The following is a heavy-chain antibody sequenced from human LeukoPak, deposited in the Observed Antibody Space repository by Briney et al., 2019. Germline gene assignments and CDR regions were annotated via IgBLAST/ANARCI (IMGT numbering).Heavy chain of an antibody. CDR2: ISSSSSYT. V-gene: IGHV3-11*06. D-gene: IGHD3-10*01. CDR3: ARDLNGSENDY. J-gene: IGHJ4*02. CDR1: GFTFSDYY. Sequence: KAGGSLRLSCAASGFTFSDYYMGWIRQAPGKGLEWVSYISSSSSYTNYADSVKGRFTISRDNAKNLLYLQMNSLRAEDTAVYYCARDLNGSENDYWGQGTLVTVSS.